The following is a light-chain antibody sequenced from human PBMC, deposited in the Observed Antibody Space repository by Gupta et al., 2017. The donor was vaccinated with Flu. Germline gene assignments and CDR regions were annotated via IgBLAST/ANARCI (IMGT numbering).Light chain of an antibody. Sequence: EIVLTQSPDTLSVSPGERATLSCRASKSISSNLAWYQHKPGLAPRLLIFGASTRANGIADRFSGSGSGTEFTLTISSLESEDFAVYYCQQYDDWPPITFGQGTRLEIK. CDR3: QQYDDWPPIT. CDR2: GAS. V-gene: IGKV3-15*01. J-gene: IGKJ5*01. CDR1: KSISSN.